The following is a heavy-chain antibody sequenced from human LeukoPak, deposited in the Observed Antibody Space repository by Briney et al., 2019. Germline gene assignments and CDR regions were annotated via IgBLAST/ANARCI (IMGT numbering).Heavy chain of an antibody. CDR1: GFTFRSYS. CDR2: ISSSRSYI. J-gene: IGHJ4*02. CDR3: ARFIAAPYYLDY. V-gene: IGHV3-21*01. D-gene: IGHD6-13*01. Sequence: GGCLRLSCAASGFTFRSYSMNWVRQAPGKGLEWGSFISSSRSYIYYADSVKGRFTISRDNANNSLYLQMNSLGAEDTAVYYCARFIAAPYYLDYWGRGTLVTVSS.